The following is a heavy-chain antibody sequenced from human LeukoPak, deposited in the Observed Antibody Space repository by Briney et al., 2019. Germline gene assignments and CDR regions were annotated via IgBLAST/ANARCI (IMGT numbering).Heavy chain of an antibody. D-gene: IGHD3-10*01. Sequence: SETLSLTCTVSGGSISSYYWSWIRQPAGKGLEWIGRIHTTGRTNYNPSLKSRVTISVDTSKNQFSLKLSSVTAADTAVYYCARGGTRYSGSFDYWGQGTLVTVSS. J-gene: IGHJ4*02. CDR1: GGSISSYY. CDR3: ARGGTRYSGSFDY. V-gene: IGHV4-4*07. CDR2: IHTTGRT.